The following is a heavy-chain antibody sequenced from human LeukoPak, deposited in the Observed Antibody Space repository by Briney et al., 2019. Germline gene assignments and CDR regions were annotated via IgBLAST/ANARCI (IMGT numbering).Heavy chain of an antibody. CDR1: GFTFSSYA. J-gene: IGHJ3*02. CDR3: AKKYNPTYYYDSSGYWDAFDI. D-gene: IGHD3-22*01. CDR2: ISGSGGST. Sequence: PGASLRLPCAASGFTFSSYAMSWVRQAPGKGLEWVSAISGSGGSTYYADSVKGRFTISRDNSKNTLYLQMNSLRAEDTAVYYCAKKYNPTYYYDSSGYWDAFDIWGQGTMVTVSS. V-gene: IGHV3-23*01.